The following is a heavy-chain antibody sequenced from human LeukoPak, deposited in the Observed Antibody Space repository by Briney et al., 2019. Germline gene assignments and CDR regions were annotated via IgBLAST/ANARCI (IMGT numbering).Heavy chain of an antibody. J-gene: IGHJ5*02. D-gene: IGHD2-2*01. CDR3: ARDLASPDIVVVPASNWFDP. CDR1: GGTFSSYA. Sequence: ASVKVSCKASGGTFSSYAISWVRQAPGQGLEWMGRIIPIFGTASYAQKFQGRVTITTDESTSTAYMELSSLRSEDTAVYYCARDLASPDIVVVPASNWFDPWGQGTLVTVSS. CDR2: IIPIFGTA. V-gene: IGHV1-69*05.